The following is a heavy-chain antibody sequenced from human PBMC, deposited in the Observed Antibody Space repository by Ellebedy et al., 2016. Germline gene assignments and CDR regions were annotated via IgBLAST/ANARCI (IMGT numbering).Heavy chain of an antibody. CDR2: IAPANGDT. D-gene: IGHD6-19*01. J-gene: IGHJ4*02. CDR3: VRDPRSGWAPFDY. CDR1: GYTFTYYA. V-gene: IGHV1-3*01. Sequence: ASVKVSCKASGYTFTYYAMNWVRQAPGQRLEWMGWIAPANGDTKYSPKFQGRVTITRDTSASTFYMELSGLRSEDTAVYYCVRDPRSGWAPFDYWGQGTLVTVSS.